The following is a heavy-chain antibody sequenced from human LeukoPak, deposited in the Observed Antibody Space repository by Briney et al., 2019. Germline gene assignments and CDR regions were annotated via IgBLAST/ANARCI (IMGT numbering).Heavy chain of an antibody. Sequence: GESLKISCKGSGYSFTSYWIGWVRQMPGKGLEWMGIIHPGDSDTRYSPSFQGQVTISADKSISTAYLQWSSLKASDTAMYYCALTYYDFWSGYYTGGIDYWGQGTLVTVSS. CDR2: IHPGDSDT. J-gene: IGHJ4*02. CDR1: GYSFTSYW. D-gene: IGHD3-3*01. CDR3: ALTYYDFWSGYYTGGIDY. V-gene: IGHV5-51*01.